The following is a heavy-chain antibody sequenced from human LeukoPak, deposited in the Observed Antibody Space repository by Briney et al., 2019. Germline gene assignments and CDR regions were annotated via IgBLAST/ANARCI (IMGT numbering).Heavy chain of an antibody. CDR3: ARGVGVVPYYYYYMDV. D-gene: IGHD2-2*01. CDR1: GGSISSYY. CDR2: IYYSGST. J-gene: IGHJ6*03. V-gene: IGHV4-59*01. Sequence: SETLSLTCTVSGGSISSYYWSWIRQPPGKGLEWIGYIYYSGSTNYNPSLKSRVTISVDTSKNQFSLKLSSVTAADTAVYYCARGVGVVPYYYYYMDVWGKGTTVTVSS.